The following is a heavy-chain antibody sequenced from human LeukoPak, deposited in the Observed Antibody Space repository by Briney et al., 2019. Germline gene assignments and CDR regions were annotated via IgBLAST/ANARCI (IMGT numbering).Heavy chain of an antibody. V-gene: IGHV1-2*06. CDR1: GYTFTGYY. CDR3: ARVVAARNWYFDL. Sequence: ASVKVSCKASGYTFTGYYMHWVRQAPGQGLEWMGRINPNSGGTNYAQKFQGRVTMTRDTSTSTAYMELSRLRSDDTAVYYCARVVAARNWYFDLWGRGTLVTVSS. J-gene: IGHJ2*01. D-gene: IGHD6-6*01. CDR2: INPNSGGT.